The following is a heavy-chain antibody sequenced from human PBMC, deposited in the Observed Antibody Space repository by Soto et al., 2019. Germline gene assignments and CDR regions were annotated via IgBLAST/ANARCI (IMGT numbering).Heavy chain of an antibody. J-gene: IGHJ6*02. CDR2: ISGSGGST. CDR1: GFTFSSYA. D-gene: IGHD1-26*01. CDR3: AKGATGYYYYGMDV. Sequence: EVQLLESGGGLVQPGGSLRLSCAASGFTFSSYAMSWVRQAPGKGLEWVSAISGSGGSTYYADSVRGRFTISRDNSKDTLYLQMNSLKAEDTAVYYCAKGATGYYYYGMDVWGQGTTVTVSS. V-gene: IGHV3-23*01.